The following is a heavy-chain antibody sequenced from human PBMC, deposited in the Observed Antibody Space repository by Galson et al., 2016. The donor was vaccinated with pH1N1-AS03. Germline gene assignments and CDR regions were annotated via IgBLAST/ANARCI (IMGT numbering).Heavy chain of an antibody. D-gene: IGHD2-2*01. CDR2: IKSKTDGGTK. Sequence: SLRLSCAGYGFTFSNAWMSWVRQAPGKGLEWVGRIKSKTDGGTKAYAPPVKGRFAIPRDDSENTLYLQMNSLKTEDTAVYYCTTADTELGYCTSTSCSLDFWGQGTLVTVSS. CDR1: GFTFSNAW. CDR3: TTADTELGYCTSTSCSLDF. J-gene: IGHJ4*02. V-gene: IGHV3-15*01.